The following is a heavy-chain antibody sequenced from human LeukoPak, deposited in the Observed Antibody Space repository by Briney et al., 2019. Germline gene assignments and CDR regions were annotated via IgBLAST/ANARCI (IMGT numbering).Heavy chain of an antibody. Sequence: PSQTLSLTCTVSGGSISSGGYYWSWIRQHPGKGLEWIGYIYYSGSTYYNPSLKSRVTISVDTSKNQFSLKLSSVTAADTAVYYCARGARIVVAGTGEFDYWGQGTLVTVSS. CDR3: ARGARIVVAGTGEFDY. J-gene: IGHJ4*02. D-gene: IGHD6-19*01. CDR1: GGSISSGGYY. V-gene: IGHV4-31*03. CDR2: IYYSGST.